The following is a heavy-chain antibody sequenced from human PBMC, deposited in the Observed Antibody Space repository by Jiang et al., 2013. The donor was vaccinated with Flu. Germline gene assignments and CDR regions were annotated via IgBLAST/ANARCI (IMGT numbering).Heavy chain of an antibody. Sequence: CKASGYTFTTTGIIWVRQAPGQGLEWMGWISAYNGNTNYVQKVQGRVTMTTDTSTSTAYMELRSLRSDDTAVYFCARGGADRASSHAFDIWGHGTMVTVSS. V-gene: IGHV1-18*01. CDR2: ISAYNGNT. J-gene: IGHJ3*02. CDR3: ARGGADRASSHAFDI. D-gene: IGHD2-15*01. CDR1: GYTFTTTG.